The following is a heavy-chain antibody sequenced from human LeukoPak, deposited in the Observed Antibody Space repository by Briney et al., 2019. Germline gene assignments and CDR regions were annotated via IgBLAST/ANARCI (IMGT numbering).Heavy chain of an antibody. V-gene: IGHV4-4*07. Sequence: PSETLSLTCTVSGDSISSYYWSWIRQPAGKGLEWIGRIYTSGTTNYNPSLKSRVTMSVDTSKNQFSLKLSSVTAADTAVYYCARGYNVLTGYYYFDYWGQGTLVTVSS. D-gene: IGHD3-9*01. CDR2: IYTSGTT. CDR1: GDSISSYY. CDR3: ARGYNVLTGYYYFDY. J-gene: IGHJ4*02.